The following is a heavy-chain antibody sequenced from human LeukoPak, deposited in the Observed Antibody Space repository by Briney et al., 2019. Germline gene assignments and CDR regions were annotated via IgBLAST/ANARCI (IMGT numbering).Heavy chain of an antibody. CDR3: AKSWQYSKTWVDY. CDR1: GFTFSTYW. Sequence: GGSLRLSCAASGFTFSTYWMTWVRQAPGKGPEWVANIKEDGSAAYYVDSVKGRFTISRDNSKNTLYVQMNSLRAEDTAVYYCAKSWQYSKTWVDYWGQGTLVTVSS. J-gene: IGHJ4*02. CDR2: IKEDGSAA. D-gene: IGHD6-6*01. V-gene: IGHV3-7*05.